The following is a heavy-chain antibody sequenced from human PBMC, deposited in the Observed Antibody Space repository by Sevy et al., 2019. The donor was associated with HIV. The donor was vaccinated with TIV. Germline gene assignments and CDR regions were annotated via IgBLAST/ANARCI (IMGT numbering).Heavy chain of an antibody. J-gene: IGHJ5*02. CDR3: ARDIMSP. CDR2: MAPSNGAT. V-gene: IGHV1-8*01. D-gene: IGHD2-8*01. Sequence: SLKISCKTSGYSFNKYDINWVRQAPGQGLEWMGWMAPSNGATGDAPKFQGRVTMTRNTSTTTAYMELSSLTSDDTAIYYRARDIMSPWGQGTLVIVSS. CDR1: GYSFNKYD.